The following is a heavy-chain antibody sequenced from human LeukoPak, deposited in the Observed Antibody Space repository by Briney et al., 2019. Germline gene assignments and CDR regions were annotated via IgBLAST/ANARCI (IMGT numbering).Heavy chain of an antibody. D-gene: IGHD3-22*01. CDR2: IIPIFGTT. V-gene: IGHV1-69*13. CDR1: GYTFTSYD. J-gene: IGHJ4*02. Sequence: ASVKVSCKASGYTFTSYDISWVRQATGQGLEWMGGIIPIFGTTNYAQKFQGRVTITADESTSTAYMELSSVTAADTAVYYCARRGETYYYDSSGYYYGAFDYWGQGTLVTVSS. CDR3: ARRGETYYYDSSGYYYGAFDY.